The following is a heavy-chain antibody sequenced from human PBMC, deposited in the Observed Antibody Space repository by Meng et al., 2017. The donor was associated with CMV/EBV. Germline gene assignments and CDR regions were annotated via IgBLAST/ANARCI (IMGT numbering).Heavy chain of an antibody. CDR2: IRYDGSNK. J-gene: IGHJ4*02. CDR3: ANYCSSTSCYTRSDY. V-gene: IGHV3-30*02. Sequence: GESLKISCAASGFTLSSYGMHWVRQAPGKGLEWVAFIRYDGSNKYYADSVKGRFTIPRDNSKNTLYLQMNSLRAEDAAVYYCANYCSSTSCYTRSDYWGQGTLVTVSS. CDR1: GFTLSSYG. D-gene: IGHD2-2*02.